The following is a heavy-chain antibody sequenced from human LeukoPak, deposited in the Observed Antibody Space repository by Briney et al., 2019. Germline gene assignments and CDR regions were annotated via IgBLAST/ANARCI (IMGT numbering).Heavy chain of an antibody. CDR3: AKGRVESYDFWSGYSGNFDY. CDR2: ISGSGGST. V-gene: IGHV3-23*01. Sequence: PGGSLRLSCTASGFTFGDYAMSWVRQAPGKGLEWVSAISGSGGSTYYADSVKGRFTISRDNSKNTLYLQMNSLRAEDTAVYYCAKGRVESYDFWSGYSGNFDYWGQGTLVTVSS. CDR1: GFTFGDYA. D-gene: IGHD3-3*01. J-gene: IGHJ4*02.